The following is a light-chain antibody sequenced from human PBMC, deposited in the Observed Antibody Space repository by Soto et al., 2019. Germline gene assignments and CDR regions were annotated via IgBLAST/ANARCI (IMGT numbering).Light chain of an antibody. CDR2: SAS. CDR3: HQYGSSPQT. V-gene: IGKV3-20*01. CDR1: QSVSSSY. J-gene: IGKJ1*01. Sequence: EIVLTQSPGTLSLSPGERATLSCRASQSVSSSYLAWYQQKPGQAPRLLIYSASSRATGIPDRFSGSGSGTDFTLTISRLEPEDFAVYYCHQYGSSPQTFGQGTKVKIK.